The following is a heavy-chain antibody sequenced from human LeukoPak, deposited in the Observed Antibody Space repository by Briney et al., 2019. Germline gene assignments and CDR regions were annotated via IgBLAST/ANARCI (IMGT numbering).Heavy chain of an antibody. D-gene: IGHD6-13*01. J-gene: IGHJ4*02. Sequence: PSETLSLTCAVYGGSFSGYYWSWIRQPPGKGLEWIGEINHSGSTNYIPSLKSRVTISVDTSKNQFSLKLSSVTAADTAVYYCARVRGFASRYSSSWRYFDYWGQGTLVTVSS. CDR3: ARVRGFASRYSSSWRYFDY. CDR1: GGSFSGYY. CDR2: INHSGST. V-gene: IGHV4-34*01.